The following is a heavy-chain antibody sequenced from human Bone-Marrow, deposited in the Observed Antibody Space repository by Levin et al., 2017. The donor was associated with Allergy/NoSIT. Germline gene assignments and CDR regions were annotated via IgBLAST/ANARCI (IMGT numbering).Heavy chain of an antibody. J-gene: IGHJ4*02. Sequence: GESLKISCAASGFSFSNYEMNWVRQAPGKGLEWVSYISAGGGVTIFYADSVKGRFAISRDNAKTSLYLQMNSLRAEDTAVYYCARDLYTAGWHPGAFDYWGQGILVTVSS. CDR3: ARDLYTAGWHPGAFDY. D-gene: IGHD6-19*01. CDR2: ISAGGGVTI. CDR1: GFSFSNYE. V-gene: IGHV3-48*03.